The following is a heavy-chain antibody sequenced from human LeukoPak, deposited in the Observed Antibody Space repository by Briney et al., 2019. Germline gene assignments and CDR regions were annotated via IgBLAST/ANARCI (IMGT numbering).Heavy chain of an antibody. CDR2: INPNSGGT. CDR1: GYTFTGYY. J-gene: IGHJ5*02. V-gene: IGHV1-2*02. D-gene: IGHD6-13*01. CDR3: ASSRPGIGWFDP. Sequence: GASVKVSCKASGYTFTGYYMHWVRQAPGQGLEWMGWINPNSGGTNYAQEFQGRVTMTRDTSISTAYMELSRLRSDDTAVYYCASSRPGIGWFDPWGQGTLVTVSS.